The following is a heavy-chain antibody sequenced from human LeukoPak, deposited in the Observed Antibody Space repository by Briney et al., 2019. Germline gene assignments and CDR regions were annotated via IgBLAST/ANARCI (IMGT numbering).Heavy chain of an antibody. CDR1: GFTFGSYW. CDR3: ASQFWWAAVAGTLDY. V-gene: IGHV3-7*05. Sequence: GGSLRLSCTASGFTFGSYWMSWVRQAPGRGLEWVANIKEDGSEKYYVDSVTGRFTISRDNAKKSLYLQMNSLRAEDTAVYYCASQFWWAAVAGTLDYWGQGTLVTVSS. J-gene: IGHJ4*02. D-gene: IGHD6-19*01. CDR2: IKEDGSEK.